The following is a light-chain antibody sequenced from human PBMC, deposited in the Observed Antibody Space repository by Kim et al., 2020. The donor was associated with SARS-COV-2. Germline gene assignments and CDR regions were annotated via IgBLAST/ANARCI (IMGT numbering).Light chain of an antibody. J-gene: IGKJ5*01. V-gene: IGKV3-20*01. CDR1: ASVDSSK. CDR2: GAA. Sequence: PGETATASCRGSASVDSSKLALYQQKPGQAPRLLIFGAASRATGIPDTFSGSGSGTDFTLTISRLEPEDFAVYYCQQFGGSPPITFGQGTRLEIK. CDR3: QQFGGSPPIT.